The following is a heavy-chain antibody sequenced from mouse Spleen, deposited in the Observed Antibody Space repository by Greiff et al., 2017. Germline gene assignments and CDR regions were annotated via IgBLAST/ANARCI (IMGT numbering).Heavy chain of an antibody. Sequence: LQESGAELVRPGASVTLSCKASGYTFTDYEMHWVKQTPVHGLEWIGAIDPETGGTAYNQKFKGKAILTADKSSSTAYMELRSLTSEDSAVYYCTRPVVAYYFDYWGQGTTLTVSS. CDR3: TRPVVAYYFDY. J-gene: IGHJ2*01. D-gene: IGHD1-1*01. V-gene: IGHV1-15*01. CDR2: IDPETGGT. CDR1: GYTFTDYE.